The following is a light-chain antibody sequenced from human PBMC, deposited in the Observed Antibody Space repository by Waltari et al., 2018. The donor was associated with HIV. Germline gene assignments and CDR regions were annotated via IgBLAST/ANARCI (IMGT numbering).Light chain of an antibody. V-gene: IGLV2-23*01. Sequence: QSALTQPASVSGSPGQAITISCTGTSSDVGGYNFVSWYQQHPGKAPKLMIYEGSKRPSGVSNRFSVSKSGNTASLTISGLQAEDEADYYCCSYTSSNTYVFGTGTEVSVL. CDR1: SSDVGGYNF. CDR3: CSYTSSNTYV. J-gene: IGLJ1*01. CDR2: EGS.